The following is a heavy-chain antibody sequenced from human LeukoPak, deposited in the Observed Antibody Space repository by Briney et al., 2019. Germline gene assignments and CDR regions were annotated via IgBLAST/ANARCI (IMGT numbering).Heavy chain of an antibody. D-gene: IGHD1-26*01. J-gene: IGHJ3*02. CDR2: IYYSGST. V-gene: IGHV4-30-4*08. Sequence: SETLSLTCTVSGGSISSGDYYWSWIRQPPGKCMEWIGYIYYSGSTYYNPSLKSRVTISVDTSKNQFSLKLSSVTAADTAVYYCARIVGAGDAFDIWGQGTRVTVSS. CDR3: ARIVGAGDAFDI. CDR1: GGSISSGDYY.